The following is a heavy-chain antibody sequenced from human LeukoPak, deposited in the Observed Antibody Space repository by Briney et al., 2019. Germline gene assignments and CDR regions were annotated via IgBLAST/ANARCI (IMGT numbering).Heavy chain of an antibody. CDR1: GGSISSYY. CDR3: ARFRTKGWLQLFDY. V-gene: IGHV4-59*01. CDR2: IYYSGST. J-gene: IGHJ4*02. D-gene: IGHD5-24*01. Sequence: IPSETLSLTCTVSGGSISSYYWSWIRQPPGKGLEWIGYIYYSGSTNYNPSLKSRVTISVDTSKNQFSLKLSSVTAADTAVYYCARFRTKGWLQLFDYWGQGTLVTVSS.